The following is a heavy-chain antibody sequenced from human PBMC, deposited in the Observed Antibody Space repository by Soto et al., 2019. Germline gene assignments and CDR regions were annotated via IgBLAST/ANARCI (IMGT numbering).Heavy chain of an antibody. V-gene: IGHV1-3*01. CDR1: GYTFTSYA. CDR3: ARPYQQWMVQGWFDP. J-gene: IGHJ5*02. CDR2: INAGNGNT. D-gene: IGHD6-19*01. Sequence: ASVQVSCKASGYTFTSYAMHWVRQAPGQRLEWMGWINAGNGNTKYSQKFQGRVTITRDTSASTAYMELSSLRSEDTAVYYCARPYQQWMVQGWFDPWGQGTLVTVCS.